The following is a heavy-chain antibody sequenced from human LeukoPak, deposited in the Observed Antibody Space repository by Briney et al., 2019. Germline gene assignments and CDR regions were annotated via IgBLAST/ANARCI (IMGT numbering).Heavy chain of an antibody. CDR3: AREENYKVDY. Sequence: EGSLRLSCAASGFTFSSYSMNWVRQAPGKGLEWVSSISSSSGYIYYADSVKGRFTISRDNAKKSLYLQMNSLRAEDTAVYCCAREENYKVDYWGQGTLVTVSS. V-gene: IGHV3-21*01. D-gene: IGHD1-7*01. J-gene: IGHJ4*02. CDR1: GFTFSSYS. CDR2: ISSSSGYI.